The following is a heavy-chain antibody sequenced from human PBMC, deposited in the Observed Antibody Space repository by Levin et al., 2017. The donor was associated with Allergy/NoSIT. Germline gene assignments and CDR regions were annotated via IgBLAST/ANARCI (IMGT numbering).Heavy chain of an antibody. Sequence: GGSLRLSCAASGFTFSSYGMHWVRQAPGKGLEWVAVIWYDGSNKYYADSVKGRFTISRDNSKNTLYLQMNSLRAEDTAVYYCSKIAAAGTPQYYYYYYYMDGWGKGTTVTVSS. J-gene: IGHJ6*03. V-gene: IGHV3-33*01. CDR3: SKIAAAGTPQYYYYYYYMDG. CDR1: GFTFSSYG. CDR2: IWYDGSNK. D-gene: IGHD6-13*01.